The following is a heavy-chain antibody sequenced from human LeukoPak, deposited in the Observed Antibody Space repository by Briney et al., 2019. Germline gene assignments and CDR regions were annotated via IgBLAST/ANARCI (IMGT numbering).Heavy chain of an antibody. V-gene: IGHV4-4*02. CDR3: ARVGMRHIVVVTAIKAAFDI. D-gene: IGHD2-21*02. Sequence: SETLSLTCAVSGGSISSNNWWIWVRQSPEKGLEWIGEIYHDGSTNYNPSLKSRVTISMDKSKNQFSLKLSSVTAADSAVYYCARVGMRHIVVVTAIKAAFDIWGQGTMVTVSS. CDR1: GGSISSNNW. J-gene: IGHJ3*02. CDR2: IYHDGST.